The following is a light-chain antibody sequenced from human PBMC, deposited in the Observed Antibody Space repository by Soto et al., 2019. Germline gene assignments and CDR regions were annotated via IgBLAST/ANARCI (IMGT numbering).Light chain of an antibody. CDR3: QQYGSSGTV. CDR2: GAS. J-gene: IGKJ5*01. Sequence: EIVLTQSPGTLSLSPGERATLSCRASQSVTSNYLGWYQQKPGQAPRLLIYGASTRATGIPDRFRGSGSGTDFTLTISRLEPEDFAVYYCQQYGSSGTVFGQGTLLEIK. CDR1: QSVTSNY. V-gene: IGKV3-20*01.